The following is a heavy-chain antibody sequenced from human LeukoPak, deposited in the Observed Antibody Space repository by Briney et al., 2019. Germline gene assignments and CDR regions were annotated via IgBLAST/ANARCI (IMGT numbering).Heavy chain of an antibody. V-gene: IGHV1-18*01. J-gene: IGHJ4*02. CDR1: GYTFTSYG. D-gene: IGHD1-26*01. CDR2: ISAYNGNT. Sequence: ASVNVSCKASGYTFTSYGISWVRQAPGQGLEWMGWISAYNGNTNYAQKLQGRVTMTTDTSTSTAYMELRSLRSDDTAVYYCARDPGVGANDPIDYWGQGTLVTVSS. CDR3: ARDPGVGANDPIDY.